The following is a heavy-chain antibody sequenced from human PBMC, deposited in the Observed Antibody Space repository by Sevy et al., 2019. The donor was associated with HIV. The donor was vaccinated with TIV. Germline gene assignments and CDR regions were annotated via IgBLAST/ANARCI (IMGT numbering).Heavy chain of an antibody. CDR2: INPNSGGT. Sequence: ASVKVSCKASGYTFTGYYMHWVRQAPGQGLEWMGRINPNSGGTNYAQKFQGRVTMTRDTSISTAYMGLSGLRSDDTAVYYCARDVQEVRYCTNGVCYKPWFDPWGQGTLVTVSS. D-gene: IGHD2-8*01. V-gene: IGHV1-2*06. CDR3: ARDVQEVRYCTNGVCYKPWFDP. J-gene: IGHJ5*02. CDR1: GYTFTGYY.